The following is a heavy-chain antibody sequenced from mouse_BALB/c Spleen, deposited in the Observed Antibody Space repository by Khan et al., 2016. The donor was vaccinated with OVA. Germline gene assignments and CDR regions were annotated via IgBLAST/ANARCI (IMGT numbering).Heavy chain of an antibody. J-gene: IGHJ1*01. CDR2: INTYTGEP. CDR3: ARISSYWYSDV. Sequence: QIQLVQSGPELKKPGETVKISCKASGYTFTNYGMNWVKRAPGKGLKWMGWINTYTGEPTYADDFKGRFAFSLETSASTAYLQINNLKNEDMTTYYCARISSYWYSDVWGAGTTVTVSS. D-gene: IGHD6-2*01. CDR1: GYTFTNYG. V-gene: IGHV9-1*02.